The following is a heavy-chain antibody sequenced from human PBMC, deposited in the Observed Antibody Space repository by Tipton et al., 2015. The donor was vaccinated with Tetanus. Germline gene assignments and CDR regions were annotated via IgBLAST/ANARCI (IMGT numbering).Heavy chain of an antibody. CDR1: GGSISGPYF. CDR2: IYYSGST. J-gene: IGHJ5*02. CDR3: ARDQGGGRVVRLNWFDP. D-gene: IGHD3-16*01. Sequence: TLSLTCTVSGGSISGPYFWNWIRQRPGKGPEWIGYIYYSGSTYFNPSLKSRVSMPVDTSKNQFFLNLTSVTAADTATYYCARDQGGGRVVRLNWFDPWGQGTLVTVSS. V-gene: IGHV4-31*03.